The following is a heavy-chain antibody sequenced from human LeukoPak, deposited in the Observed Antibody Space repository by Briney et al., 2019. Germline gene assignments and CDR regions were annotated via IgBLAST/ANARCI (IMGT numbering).Heavy chain of an antibody. D-gene: IGHD5-24*01. CDR3: ARGGWLQLNYFDY. CDR2: ISAYNGNT. J-gene: IGHJ4*02. CDR1: GYTFTSYG. V-gene: IGHV1-18*01. Sequence: ASVKVSCKASGYTFTSYGISWVRQAPGQELEWMGWISAYNGNTNYAQKLQGRVTITTDESTSTAYMELSSLRSEDTAVYYCARGGWLQLNYFDYWGQGTLVTVSS.